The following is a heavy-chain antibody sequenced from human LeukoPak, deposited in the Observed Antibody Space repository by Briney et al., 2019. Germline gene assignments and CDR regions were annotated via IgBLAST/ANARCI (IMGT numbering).Heavy chain of an antibody. Sequence: ASVKVSCKPSRYTFTSYDINWVRQATGQGLEWMGWMNPNSGNTDYPQKLQGRVTMTRNTSINAAYMAMSSLRSEDTAVYSCVRGGRRRGSGYYPLGYWGQGPLVSVSS. D-gene: IGHD3-22*01. V-gene: IGHV1-8*01. CDR1: RYTFTSYD. CDR2: MNPNSGNT. J-gene: IGHJ4*02. CDR3: VRGGRRRGSGYYPLGY.